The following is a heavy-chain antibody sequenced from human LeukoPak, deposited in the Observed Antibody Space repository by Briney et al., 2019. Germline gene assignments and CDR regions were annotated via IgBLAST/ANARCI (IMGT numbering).Heavy chain of an antibody. CDR1: GFTFSSYS. J-gene: IGHJ4*02. V-gene: IGHV3-21*01. CDR3: ARMGLSYYFDY. Sequence: PGGSLRLSCAASGFTFSSYSMNWVRQAPGKGLEWVSSISSSSSYIYYADSVKGRFTISRDNAKNSLYLQVNSLRAEDTAVYYCARMGLSYYFDYWGQGTLVTVSS. D-gene: IGHD3-16*01. CDR2: ISSSSSYI.